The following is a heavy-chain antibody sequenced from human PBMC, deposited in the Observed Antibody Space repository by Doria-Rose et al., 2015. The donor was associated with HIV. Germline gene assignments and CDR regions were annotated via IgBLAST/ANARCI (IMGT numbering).Heavy chain of an antibody. Sequence: QITLKESGPVLVKPTETLTLTCTVSGVSLSSPGMGVSWIRQPPGKALEWLANIFSDDERSYNTSLKIRLTISRVTSKSQVVLIMTDMDPVDTATYYCARIKSSRWYHKYYFDFWGQGTLVIVPA. V-gene: IGHV2-26*01. CDR3: ARIKSSRWYHKYYFDF. D-gene: IGHD6-13*01. CDR2: IFSDDER. CDR1: GVSLSSPGMG. J-gene: IGHJ4*02.